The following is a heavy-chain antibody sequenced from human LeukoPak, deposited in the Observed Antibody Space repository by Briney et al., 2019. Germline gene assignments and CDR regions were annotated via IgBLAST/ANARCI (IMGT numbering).Heavy chain of an antibody. J-gene: IGHJ4*02. CDR2: VGGSGAGT. V-gene: IGHV3-23*01. CDR3: AKGGGEDFDH. Sequence: PGGSLRLSCAASGFTFSSYAMSWVRQAPGKGLEWVSAVGGSGAGTYYADSVKGRFTISRDNSKNTVFLQMSSLRAEDTALYYCAKGGGEDFDHWGQGALVTVSS. CDR1: GFTFSSYA. D-gene: IGHD3-10*01.